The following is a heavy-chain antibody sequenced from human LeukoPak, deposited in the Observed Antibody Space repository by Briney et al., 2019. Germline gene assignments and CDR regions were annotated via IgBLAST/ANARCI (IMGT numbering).Heavy chain of an antibody. CDR3: ATLTYGQNWFDP. CDR2: FDPEDGET. J-gene: IGHJ5*02. V-gene: IGHV1-24*01. Sequence: ASVKVSCKVSGYTLTELSMHWVRQAPGKGLEWMGGFDPEDGETIYAQKFQGRVTMTEDTSTDTAYMELSSLRSEDTAVYYCATLTYGQNWFDPWGQGTLVTVSP. D-gene: IGHD4-17*01. CDR1: GYTLTELS.